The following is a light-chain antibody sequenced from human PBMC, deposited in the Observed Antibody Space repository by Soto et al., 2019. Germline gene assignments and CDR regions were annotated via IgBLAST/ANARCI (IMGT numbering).Light chain of an antibody. Sequence: EIVLTQSPGTLSLSPGERATLSCRASQSVSSSYLAWYQQKPGQAPRLLIYGASSRAPGIPDRCSGSGTGTDFTLPISRLEPEDFAVYYCQQYGSPPWTVGQGTKVGIK. J-gene: IGKJ1*01. CDR1: QSVSSSY. CDR2: GAS. CDR3: QQYGSPPWT. V-gene: IGKV3-20*01.